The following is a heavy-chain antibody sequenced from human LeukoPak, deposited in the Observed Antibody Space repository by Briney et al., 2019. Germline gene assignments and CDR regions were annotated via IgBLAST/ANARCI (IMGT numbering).Heavy chain of an antibody. D-gene: IGHD3-3*01. CDR1: GFTFSNYW. J-gene: IGHJ4*02. Sequence: GGSLRLSCAASGFTFSNYWMSWVRRAPGKGLEWVANIKQDVSETYYVDSVRGRFTISRDNAKNSLYLQMNSLRAEDTAVYYCARDFWGAYRVDFFDYWGQGTLVTVSS. CDR3: ARDFWGAYRVDFFDY. V-gene: IGHV3-7*01. CDR2: IKQDVSET.